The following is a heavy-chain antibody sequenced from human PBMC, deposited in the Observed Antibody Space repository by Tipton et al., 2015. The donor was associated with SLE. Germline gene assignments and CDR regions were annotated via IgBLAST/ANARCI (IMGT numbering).Heavy chain of an antibody. CDR3: ARAAGYSVLRGYYYMDV. CDR2: IYYSGST. D-gene: IGHD5/OR15-5a*01. Sequence: LRLSCTVSGGSISSYYWSWIRQPPGKGLEWIGYIYYSGSTNYNPSLKSRVTISVDTSKNQFSLKLSSVTAADTAVYYCARAAGYSVLRGYYYMDVWGKGTTATVSS. V-gene: IGHV4-59*01. J-gene: IGHJ6*03. CDR1: GGSISSYY.